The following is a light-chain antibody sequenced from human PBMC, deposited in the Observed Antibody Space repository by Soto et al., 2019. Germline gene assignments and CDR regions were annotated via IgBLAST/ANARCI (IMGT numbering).Light chain of an antibody. CDR3: QQYSSSPIT. CDR1: QSIGSSY. CDR2: GAP. Sequence: EIVLTQSPATLSLSPGQRATLSCRASQSIGSSYLAWYQQKPGQAPRLLIYGAPSRATGIPDRFSGGGSGTDFSLTISRLDPEDFAVYYCQQYSSSPITFGQGTRLEIK. V-gene: IGKV3-20*01. J-gene: IGKJ5*01.